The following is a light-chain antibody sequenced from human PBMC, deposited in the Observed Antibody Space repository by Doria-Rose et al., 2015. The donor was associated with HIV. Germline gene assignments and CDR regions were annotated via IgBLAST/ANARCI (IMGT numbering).Light chain of an antibody. CDR2: GAS. CDR3: QQYGSSPLT. Sequence: LSPGERATLSCRASQSVSNNYLAWYQQKPGQAPRLLVYGASGRATGIPDRFSGSGSGADFTLTISRLEPEDFAVYYCQQYGSSPLTFGGGTKVEI. J-gene: IGKJ4*01. V-gene: IGKV3-20*01. CDR1: QSVSNNY.